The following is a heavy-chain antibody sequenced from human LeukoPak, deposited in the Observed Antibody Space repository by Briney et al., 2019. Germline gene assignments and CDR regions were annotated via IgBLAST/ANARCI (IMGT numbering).Heavy chain of an antibody. J-gene: IGHJ4*02. D-gene: IGHD3-22*01. Sequence: PSETLSLTCTVSGGSISSYYWSWIRQPPGKGLEWIGYIYYSGSTNFNPSLESRATISMDTSKHHFSLKLSSVTAADTAVYYCARDTRSYDSSGYYFFDFWGQGTLVTVSS. V-gene: IGHV4-59*01. CDR2: IYYSGST. CDR3: ARDTRSYDSSGYYFFDF. CDR1: GGSISSYY.